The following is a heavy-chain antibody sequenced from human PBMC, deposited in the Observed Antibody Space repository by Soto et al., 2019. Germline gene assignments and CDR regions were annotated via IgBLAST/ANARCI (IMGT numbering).Heavy chain of an antibody. D-gene: IGHD3-3*01. V-gene: IGHV3-15*01. CDR1: GFAYSKAW. Sequence: GGSLRLSCAASGFAYSKAWMRWFRQAAGKGREWEGRIKSINDGGTTDYSAPVQGRFTISRDDSKNTLYVQMDSLNTEDTAVYYCTTGGVTRSGYYSSYYYYSGMDVWGQGTPVTVSS. J-gene: IGHJ6*02. CDR2: IKSINDGGTT. CDR3: TTGGVTRSGYYSSYYYYSGMDV.